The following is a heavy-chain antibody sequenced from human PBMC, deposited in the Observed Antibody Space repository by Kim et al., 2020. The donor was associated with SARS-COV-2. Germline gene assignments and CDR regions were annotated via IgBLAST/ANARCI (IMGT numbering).Heavy chain of an antibody. J-gene: IGHJ6*01. V-gene: IGHV4-59*13. CDR3: AGYHYDYG. CDR1: GGSISSYY. D-gene: IGHD3-16*01. Sequence: SETLSLSCTVSGGSISSYYWSWIRQPPGKGLEWIGYVYYSGNTNYNPSLNYNPSLKSRVTMSVDTSENQISLRLSSVTAAYTADYCSAGYHYDYG. CDR2: VYYSGNT.